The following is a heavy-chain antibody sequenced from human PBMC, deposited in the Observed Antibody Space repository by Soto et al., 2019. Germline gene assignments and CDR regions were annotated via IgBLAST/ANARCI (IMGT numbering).Heavy chain of an antibody. CDR3: ARRRYFDWLYDY. V-gene: IGHV4-59*08. Sequence: SETLSLTCTVSGGSISSYYWSWIRQPPGKGLEWIGNIYYSGSTNYNPSLKSRVTISVDTSKNQFSLKLSSVTAADTAVYYCARRRYFDWLYDYWRQGTLVTVSS. J-gene: IGHJ4*02. CDR2: IYYSGST. D-gene: IGHD3-9*01. CDR1: GGSISSYY.